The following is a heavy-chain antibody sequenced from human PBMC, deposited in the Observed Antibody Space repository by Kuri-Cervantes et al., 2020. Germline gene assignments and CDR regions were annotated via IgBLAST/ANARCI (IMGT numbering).Heavy chain of an antibody. Sequence: GGSLRLSCAASGFTFSSYWMHWVRQAPGKGLVWVSRINSDGRSTSYADSVKGRFTISRDNSKNTLYLQMNSLRAEDTAVYYCARDHRIGGYITMVRGVISLPTLYYYYGMDVWGQGTTVTVSS. J-gene: IGHJ6*02. CDR1: GFTFSSYW. CDR2: INSDGRST. CDR3: ARDHRIGGYITMVRGVISLPTLYYYYGMDV. D-gene: IGHD3-10*01. V-gene: IGHV3-74*01.